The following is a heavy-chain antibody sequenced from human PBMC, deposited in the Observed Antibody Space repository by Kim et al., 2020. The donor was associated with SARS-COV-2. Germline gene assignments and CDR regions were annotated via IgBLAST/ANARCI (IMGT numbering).Heavy chain of an antibody. Sequence: ASVKVSCKASGYTFTGYYMHWVRQAPGQGLEWMGWINPNSGGTNYAQKFQGRVTMTRDTSISTAYMELSRLRSDDTAVYYCARDRIAAAGRVLAYYYYGMDVWGQGTTVTVSS. CDR1: GYTFTGYY. CDR2: INPNSGGT. D-gene: IGHD6-13*01. V-gene: IGHV1-2*02. CDR3: ARDRIAAAGRVLAYYYYGMDV. J-gene: IGHJ6*02.